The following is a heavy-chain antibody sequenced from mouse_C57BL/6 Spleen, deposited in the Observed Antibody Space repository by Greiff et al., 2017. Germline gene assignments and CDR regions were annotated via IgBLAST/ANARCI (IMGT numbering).Heavy chain of an antibody. CDR3: ARERETGTYDY. V-gene: IGHV1-82*01. CDR2: IYPGDGDT. J-gene: IGHJ2*01. D-gene: IGHD4-1*01. Sequence: VKLMESGPELVKPGASVKISCKASGYAFSSSWMNWVKQRPGKGLEWIGRIYPGDGDTNYNGKFKGKATLTADKSSSTAYMQLSSLTSEDSAVYFCARERETGTYDYWGQGTTLTVSS. CDR1: GYAFSSSW.